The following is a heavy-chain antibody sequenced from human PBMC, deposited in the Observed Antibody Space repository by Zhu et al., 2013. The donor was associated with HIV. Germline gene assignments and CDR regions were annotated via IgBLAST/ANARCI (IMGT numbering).Heavy chain of an antibody. J-gene: IGHJ4*02. V-gene: IGHV1-69*01. D-gene: IGHD5-12*01. CDR2: IIPILGTT. Sequence: QVQLVQSGAEVKKPGSSVKVSCKASGGSFTRYAISWVRQAPGQGLEYMGGIIPILGTTNYAQRFQGRITIAADASTSTAYMELSSLRSEDTAVYYCASSEVVMATLNRYYFDSWGQGTLITVSS. CDR1: GGSFTRYA. CDR3: ASSEVVMATLNRYYFDS.